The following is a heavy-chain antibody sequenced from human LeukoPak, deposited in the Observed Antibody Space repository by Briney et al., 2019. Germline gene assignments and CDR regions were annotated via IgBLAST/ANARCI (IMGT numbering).Heavy chain of an antibody. CDR3: ARDSREGFGELFHYYYYGMDV. CDR2: IHYSGTT. D-gene: IGHD3-10*01. V-gene: IGHV4-59*12. Sequence: SETLSLTCTVSGGSISSYYWSWIRQPPGKGLEWIGYIHYSGTTNYNPSLKSRVTISVDTSKRQISLKVSSVTAADTAVYYCARDSREGFGELFHYYYYGMDVWGQGTTVTVSS. J-gene: IGHJ6*02. CDR1: GGSISSYY.